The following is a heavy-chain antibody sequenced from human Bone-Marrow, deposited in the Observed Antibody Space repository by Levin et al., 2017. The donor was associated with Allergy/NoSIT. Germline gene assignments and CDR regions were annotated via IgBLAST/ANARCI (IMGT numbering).Heavy chain of an antibody. CDR1: GGSFTAFY. CDR3: ARDSENSKWSYFDY. CDR2: VFYTGTT. D-gene: IGHD2-15*01. J-gene: IGHJ4*02. Sequence: PSETLSLTCAVYGGSFTAFYWSWIRQRPGKALEWIGYVFYTGTTQSNPSLTSRVTMSVDTSKNQFSMTLTSVTAADTAVYYCARDSENSKWSYFDYWGLGTLVTVSS. V-gene: IGHV4-34*09.